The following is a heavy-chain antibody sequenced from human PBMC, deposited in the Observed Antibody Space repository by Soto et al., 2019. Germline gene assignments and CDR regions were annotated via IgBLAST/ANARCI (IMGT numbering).Heavy chain of an antibody. D-gene: IGHD2-15*01. CDR1: EGTFSSYA. J-gene: IGHJ4*02. Sequence: SLNVSGKASEGTFSSYAISWVRQSLGQGLEWMGGIIPIFGTANYAQKFQGRVTITADESTSTAYMELSSLRSEDTAVYYCAPDQGIFPNTGGQTPYWGQGTLVTVSS. V-gene: IGHV1-69*13. CDR2: IIPIFGTA. CDR3: APDQGIFPNTGGQTPY.